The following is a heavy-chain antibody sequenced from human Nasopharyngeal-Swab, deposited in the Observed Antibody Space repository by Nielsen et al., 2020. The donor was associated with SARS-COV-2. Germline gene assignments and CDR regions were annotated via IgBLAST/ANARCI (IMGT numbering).Heavy chain of an antibody. CDR3: AKGELRDGFNFF. J-gene: IGHJ4*02. V-gene: IGHV3-30*18. D-gene: IGHD5-24*01. CDR1: GFGFRNYA. Sequence: GESLKTPFGGVGFGFRNYAIHWLRQAPGKGPEWGAVISFDGETKFYADSVKGRFTISRDNSKKTLFLEMSGLRSEDTATYYCAKGELRDGFNFFWGRGTLVIVSS. CDR2: ISFDGETK.